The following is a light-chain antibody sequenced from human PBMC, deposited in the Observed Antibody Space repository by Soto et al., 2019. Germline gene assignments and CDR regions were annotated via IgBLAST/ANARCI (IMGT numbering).Light chain of an antibody. J-gene: IGLJ1*01. CDR3: SSYTSSSTLV. CDR1: SSDLGDYNY. CDR2: EVS. V-gene: IGLV2-14*01. Sequence: QSALTQPASVYGSPGQSITISCTGTSSDLGDYNYVSWYQQHPRKAPKLMIYEVSNRPSGISKRFSGSKSGNTASLTISGLPAEDEADYYCSSYTSSSTLVFGTGTKVTVL.